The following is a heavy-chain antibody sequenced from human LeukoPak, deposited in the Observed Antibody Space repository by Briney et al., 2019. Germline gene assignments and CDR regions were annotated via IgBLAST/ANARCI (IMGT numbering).Heavy chain of an antibody. CDR1: GDSVSGISFY. CDR3: ARSFRYSGYDYYFDP. J-gene: IGHJ5*02. V-gene: IGHV4-61*05. CDR2: IQYSGST. D-gene: IGHD5-12*01. Sequence: SETLSLTCTVSGDSVSGISFYWSWIRQPPGKGLQYIGYIQYSGSTNYNPSLKSRVTISLDKSKNQFSLELTSVTAADTAVYYCARSFRYSGYDYYFDPWGRGTLVTVSS.